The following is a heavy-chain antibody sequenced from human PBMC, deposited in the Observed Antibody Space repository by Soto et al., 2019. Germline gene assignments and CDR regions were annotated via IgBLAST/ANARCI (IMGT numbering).Heavy chain of an antibody. J-gene: IGHJ4*02. D-gene: IGHD3-22*01. CDR1: GGTFSSYA. V-gene: IGHV1-69*06. CDR3: ARDRRPYYYDSLRY. CDR2: IIPIFGAA. Sequence: VASVKVSCKASGGTFSSYAISWVRQAPGQGLEWMGGIIPIFGAANYAQKFQGRVTITADKSTSTSYMELSSLRSEDTAVYYCARDRRPYYYDSLRYWGQGTLVTVSS.